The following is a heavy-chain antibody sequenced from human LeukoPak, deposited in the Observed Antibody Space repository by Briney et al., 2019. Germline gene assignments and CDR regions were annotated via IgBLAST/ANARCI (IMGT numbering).Heavy chain of an antibody. V-gene: IGHV4-34*01. D-gene: IGHD3-10*01. J-gene: IGHJ6*03. CDR1: GGSISSYY. CDR3: ARGGGVRGVIINYYYYYMDV. Sequence: SETLSLTCTVSGGSISSYYWSWIRQPPGKGLEWIGEINHSGSTNYNPSLKSRVTISVGTSKDQFSLKLSSVTAADTAVYYCARGGGVRGVIINYYYYYMDVWGKGTTVTASS. CDR2: INHSGST.